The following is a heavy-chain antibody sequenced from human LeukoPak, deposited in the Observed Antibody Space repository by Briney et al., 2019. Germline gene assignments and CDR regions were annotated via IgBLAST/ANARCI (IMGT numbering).Heavy chain of an antibody. D-gene: IGHD3-9*01. CDR3: ARGGYFDILTGYYQTQYYYPMDV. CDR2: ISYDGSNK. V-gene: IGHV3-30*03. Sequence: GGSLRLSCAASGFTFSSYGMHWVRQAPGKGLEWVAVISYDGSNKFYPDSVKGRFTISRDNSKSTLYLEVSSLRAEDTAVYYCARGGYFDILTGYYQTQYYYPMDVWGRGTTVTVSS. CDR1: GFTFSSYG. J-gene: IGHJ6*02.